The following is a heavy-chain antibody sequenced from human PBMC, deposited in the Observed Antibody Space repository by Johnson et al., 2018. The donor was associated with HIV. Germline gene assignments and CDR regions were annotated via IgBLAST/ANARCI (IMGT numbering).Heavy chain of an antibody. CDR3: ARGRISMKVVDLRGGGFDI. J-gene: IGHJ3*02. CDR1: GFTFSRYS. V-gene: IGHV3-30*04. Sequence: QVQLVESGGGVVQPGMSLRLPCAASGFTFSRYSMHWVRQAPGKGLQWVAHISYDGRKKYYTESLRGRFTISRDNSNNTLYLQMNSLRVEDTAVYLCARGRISMKVVDLRGGGFDIWGQGTKVTVSS. D-gene: IGHD3-22*01. CDR2: ISYDGRKK.